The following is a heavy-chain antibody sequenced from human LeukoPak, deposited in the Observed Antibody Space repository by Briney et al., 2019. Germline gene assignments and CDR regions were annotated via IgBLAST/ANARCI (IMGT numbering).Heavy chain of an antibody. Sequence: PGESLRLSCAASGFTFSSYWMHWVRQAPGKGLVWVSRINSDGSSTSYADSVRDRFSISRDNAKNTLYLQMNSLRAEDTAVYYCARGHIVVLTAPDYWGQGTLVTVSS. J-gene: IGHJ4*02. D-gene: IGHD2-21*02. CDR2: INSDGSST. CDR3: ARGHIVVLTAPDY. V-gene: IGHV3-74*01. CDR1: GFTFSSYW.